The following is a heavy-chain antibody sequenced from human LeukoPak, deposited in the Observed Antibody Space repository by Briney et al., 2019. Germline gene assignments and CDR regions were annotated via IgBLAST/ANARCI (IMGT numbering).Heavy chain of an antibody. Sequence: GASVKVSCKASGYTFTSYYMHWVRQAPGQGLEWMGIINPSGGSTSYAQKFQGRVTMTRDTSTSTVYMELSRLRSDDTAVYYCARALAPLFYYDSSGYYKGAFDIWGQGTMVTVSS. D-gene: IGHD3-22*01. V-gene: IGHV1-46*01. J-gene: IGHJ3*02. CDR3: ARALAPLFYYDSSGYYKGAFDI. CDR2: INPSGGST. CDR1: GYTFTSYY.